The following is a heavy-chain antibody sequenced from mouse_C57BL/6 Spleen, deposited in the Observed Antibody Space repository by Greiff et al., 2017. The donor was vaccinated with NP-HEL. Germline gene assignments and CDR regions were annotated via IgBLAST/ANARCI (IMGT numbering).Heavy chain of an antibody. V-gene: IGHV1-80*01. D-gene: IGHD3-2*02. CDR3: AGGKKDRSGPDY. CDR2: IYPGDGDT. J-gene: IGHJ2*01. Sequence: QVQLQQSGAELVKPGASVKISCKASGYAFSSYWMNWVKQRPGKGLEWIGQIYPGDGDTNYTGKFKGKATLTADKSSSTAYMPLSSLTSEDSAVYFCAGGKKDRSGPDYWGQGTTLTVSS. CDR1: GYAFSSYW.